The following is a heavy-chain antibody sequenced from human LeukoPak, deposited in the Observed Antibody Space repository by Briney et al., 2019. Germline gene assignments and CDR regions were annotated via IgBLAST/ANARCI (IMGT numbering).Heavy chain of an antibody. CDR1: GNSISSGDNY. J-gene: IGHJ6*03. D-gene: IGHD5-12*01. CDR2: IYTSGST. Sequence: SQTLSLTCTVSGNSISSGDNYWSWIRQPAGKGLEWIGRIYTSGSTNYNPSLKSRVTISGDTSKNQFSLRLSSVTAADTAVYYCARDRVATTYYYYYMDVWGKGTTVTVSS. V-gene: IGHV4-61*02. CDR3: ARDRVATTYYYYYMDV.